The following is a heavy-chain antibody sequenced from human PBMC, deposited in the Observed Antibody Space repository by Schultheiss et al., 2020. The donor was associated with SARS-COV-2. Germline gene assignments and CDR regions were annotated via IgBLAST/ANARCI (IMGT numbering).Heavy chain of an antibody. V-gene: IGHV3-30*03. CDR2: ISYDGSNK. Sequence: GGSLRLSCAASGFTFDDYAMHWVRQAPGKGLEWVAVISYDGSNKYYADSVKGRFTISRDNSKNTLYLQMNSLRAEDTAVYYCAGGVAAPGPYFDYWGQGTLVTVSS. CDR3: AGGVAAPGPYFDY. CDR1: GFTFDDYA. J-gene: IGHJ4*02. D-gene: IGHD6-6*01.